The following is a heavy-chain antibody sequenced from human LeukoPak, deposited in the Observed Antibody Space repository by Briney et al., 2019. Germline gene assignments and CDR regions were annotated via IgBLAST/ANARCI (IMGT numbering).Heavy chain of an antibody. J-gene: IGHJ6*04. CDR2: IIPIFGTA. CDR1: GGTFSSYA. D-gene: IGHD2-2*01. CDR3: ARDVSKGYCSSTSCYRMDV. Sequence: ASVKVSCKASGGTFSSYAISWVRQAPGQGLEWMGRIIPIFGTANYAQKFQGRVTITTDESTSTAYMELSSLRSEDTAVYYCARDVSKGYCSSTSCYRMDVWGKGTTVTVSS. V-gene: IGHV1-69*05.